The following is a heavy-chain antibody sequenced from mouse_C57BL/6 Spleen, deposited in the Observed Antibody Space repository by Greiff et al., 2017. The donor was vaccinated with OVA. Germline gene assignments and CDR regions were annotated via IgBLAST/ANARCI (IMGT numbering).Heavy chain of an antibody. CDR2: IDPSDSET. J-gene: IGHJ1*03. D-gene: IGHD1-1*01. CDR3: ERGYYGSSYWYCEV. V-gene: IGHV1-52*01. CDR1: GYTFTSYW. Sequence: QVQLQQPGAELVRPGSSVKLSCKASGYTFTSYWMHWVKQRPIQGLEWIGNIDPSDSETHYNQKFKDKATLTVDKSSSTAYMQLSSLTSEDAAVDYGERGYYGSSYWYCEVWGKGTTVTV.